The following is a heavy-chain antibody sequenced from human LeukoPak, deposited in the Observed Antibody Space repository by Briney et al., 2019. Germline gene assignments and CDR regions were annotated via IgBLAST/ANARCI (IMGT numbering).Heavy chain of an antibody. J-gene: IGHJ3*02. V-gene: IGHV4-4*07. D-gene: IGHD6-19*01. CDR3: ARDDNPGIAVAGTDAFDI. CDR1: GGSISSYY. Sequence: SETPSLTCTVSGGSISSYYWSWIRQPAGKGLEWIGRIYTSGSTNYNPSLKSRVTMSVDTSKNQFSLKLSSVTAADTAVYYCARDDNPGIAVAGTDAFDIWGQGTMVTVSS. CDR2: IYTSGST.